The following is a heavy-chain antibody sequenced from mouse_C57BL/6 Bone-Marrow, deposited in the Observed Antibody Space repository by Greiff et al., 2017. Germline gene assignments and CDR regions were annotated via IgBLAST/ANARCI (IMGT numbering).Heavy chain of an antibody. CDR2: IDPSDSYT. J-gene: IGHJ2*01. D-gene: IGHD1-1*01. V-gene: IGHV1-69*01. CDR1: GYTFTSYW. CDR3: ARAYGSSPYYFDY. Sequence: VQLQQPGAELVMPGASVKLSCKASGYTFTSYWMHWVKQRPGQGLEWIGEIDPSDSYTNYNQKFKGKSTLTVDKSSSTAYMQLSCLTSGDSAVYYCARAYGSSPYYFDYWGQGTTLTVSS.